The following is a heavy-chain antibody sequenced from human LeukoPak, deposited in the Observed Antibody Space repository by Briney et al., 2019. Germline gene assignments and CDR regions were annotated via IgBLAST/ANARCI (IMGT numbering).Heavy chain of an antibody. CDR1: GYTFSING. D-gene: IGHD3-22*01. CDR3: ARGSGSDYDSSGYYLD. V-gene: IGHV1-18*01. J-gene: IGHJ4*02. Sequence: ASVKVSCKTSGYTFSINGVNWVRQAPGQGLEWMGYISPYNGDADYAQKFQGRVTMTTDTSTSTAHMELRGLRSDDTAVYYCARGSGSDYDSSGYYLDWGQGTLVTVSS. CDR2: ISPYNGDA.